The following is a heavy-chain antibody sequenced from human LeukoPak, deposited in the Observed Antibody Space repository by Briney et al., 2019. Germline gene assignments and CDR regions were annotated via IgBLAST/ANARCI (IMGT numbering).Heavy chain of an antibody. J-gene: IGHJ4*02. D-gene: IGHD2-8*01. V-gene: IGHV4-39*07. Sequence: SETLFLTCTVSGDSISSSSWWSWVRQPPGKGLEWVGSVYYSGSTYYNPSLTRRLTMSVDTSKNQFSLKLTSLTAADTAVYYCARGTSFGLMNSDNWGQGTLVIVSS. CDR3: ARGTSFGLMNSDN. CDR2: VYYSGST. CDR1: GDSISSSSW.